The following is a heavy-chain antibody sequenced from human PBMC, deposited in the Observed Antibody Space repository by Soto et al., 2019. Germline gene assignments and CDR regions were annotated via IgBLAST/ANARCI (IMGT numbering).Heavy chain of an antibody. CDR3: ARLNRPEAGFVNYMDV. J-gene: IGHJ6*03. D-gene: IGHD3-3*01. V-gene: IGHV5-51*01. Sequence: PGESLKISCEGSGYSFTTYWIAWVRQMPGKGLEWMGIVYPGDSDTRYSPSFQGQVTISADKSITTAYLQWSSLKALDTAVYYCARLNRPEAGFVNYMDVWGQGTTVTVSS. CDR1: GYSFTTYW. CDR2: VYPGDSDT.